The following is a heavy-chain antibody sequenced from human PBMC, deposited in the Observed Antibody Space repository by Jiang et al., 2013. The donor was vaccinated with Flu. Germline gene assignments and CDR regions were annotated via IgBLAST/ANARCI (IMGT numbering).Heavy chain of an antibody. Sequence: VQLVESGGGVVQPGRSLRPSCAASGFTFSSYAMHWVRQAPGKGLEWVAVISYDGSNKYYADSVKGRFTISRDNSKNTLYLQMNSLRAEDTAVYYCAREVTAYCGGDCYSNAFDYLGPRDNGHRLF. CDR2: ISYDGSNK. CDR1: GFTFSSYA. J-gene: IGHJ3*02. V-gene: IGHV3-30-3*01. D-gene: IGHD2-21*02. CDR3: AREVTAYCGGDCYSNAFDY.